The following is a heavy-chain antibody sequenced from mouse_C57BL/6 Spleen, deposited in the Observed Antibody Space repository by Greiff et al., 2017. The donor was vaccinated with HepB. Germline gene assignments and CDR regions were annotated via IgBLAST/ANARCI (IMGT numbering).Heavy chain of an antibody. D-gene: IGHD1-1*01. J-gene: IGHJ3*01. V-gene: IGHV1-52*01. CDR2: IDPSDSET. CDR1: GYTFTSYW. Sequence: QVQLKQSGAELVRPGSSVKLSCKASGYTFTSYWMHWVKQRPIQGLEWIGNIDPSDSETHYNQKFKDKATLTVDKSSSTAYMQLSSLTSEDSAVYYCASPHYGSSLAWFAYWGQGTLVTVSA. CDR3: ASPHYGSSLAWFAY.